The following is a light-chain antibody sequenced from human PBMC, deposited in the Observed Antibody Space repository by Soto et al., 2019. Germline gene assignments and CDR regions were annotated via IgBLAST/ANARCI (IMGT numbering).Light chain of an antibody. Sequence: RVMTQSPATLSVSPGARATLSCRASQSVSSNLAWYQQKPGQAPRLLIYGASTRATGIPARFSGSGSGTEFTLTISSLQSEDFAVYCCQQYNSWPPTWTFGQGTKVDI. V-gene: IGKV3-15*01. CDR1: QSVSSN. CDR2: GAS. J-gene: IGKJ1*01. CDR3: QQYNSWPPTWT.